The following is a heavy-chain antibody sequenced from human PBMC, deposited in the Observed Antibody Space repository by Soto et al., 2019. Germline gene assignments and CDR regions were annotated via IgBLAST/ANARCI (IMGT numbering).Heavy chain of an antibody. J-gene: IGHJ4*02. CDR2: IYPGDSDT. CDR3: ARLWSTVVVPAAMPIDY. Sequence: GESLKISCKGSGYSFTSYWIGWVRQIPGKGLEWMGVIYPGDSDTRYSPSFQGQVTISADKSVSTAYLQWSSLKASDTAMYYCARLWSTVVVPAAMPIDYWGQGTLVTVSS. CDR1: GYSFTSYW. D-gene: IGHD2-2*01. V-gene: IGHV5-51*01.